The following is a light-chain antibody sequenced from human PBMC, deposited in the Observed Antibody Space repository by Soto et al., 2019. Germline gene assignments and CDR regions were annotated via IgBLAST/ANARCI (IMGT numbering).Light chain of an antibody. CDR3: QQYNGYRWT. V-gene: IGKV1-5*03. CDR1: QSISSW. Sequence: DIQMTQSPSIVSASVGDRVTITCRASQSISSWLAWYQQKPGKAPKILFYKASSLESGVPSRFSGSGSGTEFTLTISSLQPDDFATYYCQQYNGYRWTFGQGTKVEIK. CDR2: KAS. J-gene: IGKJ1*01.